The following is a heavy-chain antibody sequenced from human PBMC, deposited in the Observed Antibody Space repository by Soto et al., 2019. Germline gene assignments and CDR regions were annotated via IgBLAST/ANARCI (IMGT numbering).Heavy chain of an antibody. Sequence: QVQLVQSGAEVKMPGASVKVSCKASGYTFTPYTIHWVRQAPGQRLEWMGWINAGNGKTKYSQNFQGRVTITRDTSASTAYMDLSSLRSEDTAVYFCARAMRELDHWGQGTLVTVSS. CDR2: INAGNGKT. J-gene: IGHJ4*02. CDR1: GYTFTPYT. D-gene: IGHD1-26*01. CDR3: ARAMRELDH. V-gene: IGHV1-3*01.